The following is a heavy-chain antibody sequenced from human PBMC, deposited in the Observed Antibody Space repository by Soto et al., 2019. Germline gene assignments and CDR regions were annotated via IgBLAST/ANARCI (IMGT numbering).Heavy chain of an antibody. CDR2: IYYSGST. CDR1: GGSISSYY. D-gene: IGHD3-16*02. J-gene: IGHJ6*03. Sequence: QVQLQESGPGLVKPSETLSLTCTVSGGSISSYYWSWIRQPPGKGLEWIGYIYYSGSTNYNPSLKSRVTISVDTCKNPFSLELSSVTAADTAVYYCARSKGYYDYIWGSYRQYYYYMDVWGKGTTVTVSS. V-gene: IGHV4-59*01. CDR3: ARSKGYYDYIWGSYRQYYYYMDV.